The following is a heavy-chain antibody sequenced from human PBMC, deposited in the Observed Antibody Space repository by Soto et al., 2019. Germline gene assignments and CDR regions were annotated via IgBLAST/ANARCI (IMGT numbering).Heavy chain of an antibody. Sequence: QVQLVESGGGVVQPGRSLRLSCAASGFTFSSYGMHWVRQAPGKGLEWVAAISYDGSNKYYADSVKGRFTISRDNSKNTLYLQMNSLRAEDTAVYYCAKVVRSTSWGYYYYGMDVWGQGTTVTVSS. CDR1: GFTFSSYG. CDR2: ISYDGSNK. CDR3: AKVVRSTSWGYYYYGMDV. D-gene: IGHD2-2*01. J-gene: IGHJ6*02. V-gene: IGHV3-30*18.